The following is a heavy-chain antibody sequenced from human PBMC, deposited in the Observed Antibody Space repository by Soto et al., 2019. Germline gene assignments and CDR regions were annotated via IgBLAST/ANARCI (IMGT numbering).Heavy chain of an antibody. CDR2: MNPNSGNT. Sequence: QVQLVQSGAEVKKPGASVKVSCKASGYTFTSYDINWVRQATGQGLEWMGWMNPNSGNTGYAQKVQGTVTMTRNTSISTPYMEMCSLRSEYTAVYYCAREKTSSGMDVWGQGTTVPVSS. V-gene: IGHV1-8*01. CDR1: GYTFTSYD. J-gene: IGHJ6*02. CDR3: AREKTSSGMDV.